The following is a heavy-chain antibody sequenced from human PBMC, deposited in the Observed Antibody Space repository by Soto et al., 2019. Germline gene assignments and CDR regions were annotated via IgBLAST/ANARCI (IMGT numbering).Heavy chain of an antibody. CDR2: ISVYNGNT. Sequence: ASVKVSCKASGYTFSSYGISWVRQAPGQGLEWMGWISVYNGNTNYAQKLQGRITMTTDTSTSTAYMELRSLRSDDTAVYYCARDRKRRGWSDYRGQGTLVTVSS. CDR1: GYTFSSYG. J-gene: IGHJ4*02. D-gene: IGHD6-19*01. CDR3: ARDRKRRGWSDY. V-gene: IGHV1-18*01.